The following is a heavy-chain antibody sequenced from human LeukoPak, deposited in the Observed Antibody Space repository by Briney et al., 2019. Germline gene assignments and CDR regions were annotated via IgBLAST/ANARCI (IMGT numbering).Heavy chain of an antibody. Sequence: PGGSLRLSCEASGFTFSDSYMSWIRQAPGRGLEYISYISPSGGIVSYTDSVKGRFTFSRDNAKNSLSLQMNGLRPEDTAVYYCAKGHTSLDCRGQGALITVSS. CDR1: GFTFSDSY. J-gene: IGHJ4*02. V-gene: IGHV3-11*01. D-gene: IGHD2/OR15-2a*01. CDR3: AKGHTSLDC. CDR2: ISPSGGIV.